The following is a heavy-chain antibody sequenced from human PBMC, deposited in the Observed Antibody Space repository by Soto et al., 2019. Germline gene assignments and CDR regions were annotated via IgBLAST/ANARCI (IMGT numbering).Heavy chain of an antibody. V-gene: IGHV4-34*01. CDR3: ARGSITMVRGVTHINWFDP. CDR2: INHSGST. CDR1: GGSFSSYY. D-gene: IGHD3-10*01. J-gene: IGHJ5*02. Sequence: SETLSLTCAVYGGSFSSYYWSWIRQPPGKGLEWIGEINHSGSTNYNPSLKSRVTISVDTSKNQFSLKLSSVTAADTAVYYCARGSITMVRGVTHINWFDPWGQGTLVTVS.